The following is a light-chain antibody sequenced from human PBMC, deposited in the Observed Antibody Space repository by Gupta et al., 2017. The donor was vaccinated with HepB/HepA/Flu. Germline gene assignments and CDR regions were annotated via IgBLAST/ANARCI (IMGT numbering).Light chain of an antibody. CDR2: GAS. CDR1: QSVSNNY. CDR3: QEDGSSRT. V-gene: IGKV3-20*01. J-gene: IGKJ1*01. Sequence: EIVLTQSPGTLSLSPGERAALSCRASQSVSNNYLAWYQQKPVQAPRLLIYGASSRATGIPDRFSGSGYGKDFTLTSSRLEPEDFAVYYWQEDGSSRTFGQGTKVEIK.